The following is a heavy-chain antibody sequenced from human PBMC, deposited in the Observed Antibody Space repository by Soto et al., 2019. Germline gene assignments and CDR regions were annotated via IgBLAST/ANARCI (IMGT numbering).Heavy chain of an antibody. CDR1: GGSISSSDYY. V-gene: IGHV4-39*01. Sequence: QVHLQESGPGLVKPSETLSLTCSVSGGSISSSDYYWGWVRQPPGKGLEWIGSISFGVPTYYSPSLRSRLTISIDTSNNQFSLKLSSVTAADTAVYYCATSSVSRLLNHWYFDLWGRGTLVTVSS. J-gene: IGHJ2*01. CDR3: ATSSVSRLLNHWYFDL. CDR2: ISFGVPT.